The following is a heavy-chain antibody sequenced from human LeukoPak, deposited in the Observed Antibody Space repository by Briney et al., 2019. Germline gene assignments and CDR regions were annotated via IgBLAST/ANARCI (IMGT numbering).Heavy chain of an antibody. D-gene: IGHD3-22*01. V-gene: IGHV4-59*08. CDR3: ARRYDSTLYYYYYMDA. CDR2: IYYTGST. CDR1: GGSISGYY. J-gene: IGHJ6*03. Sequence: SETLSLTCTVSGGSISGYYWSWIRQPPGKGLEWIGYIYYTGSTNYNPSLKSRVTISVDTSKNQFSLKLSSVTAADTAVYYCARRYDSTLYYYYYMDAWGKGTTVTVSS.